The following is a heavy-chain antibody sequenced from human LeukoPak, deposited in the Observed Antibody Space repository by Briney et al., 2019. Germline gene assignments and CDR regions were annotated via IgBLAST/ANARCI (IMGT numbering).Heavy chain of an antibody. CDR3: ARQAIAATGNWFDP. Sequence: SETLSLTCAVSGYSISSGYYWGWIRQPPGKGLEWIGSIYHSGNTYYNPSLKSRVTISVDTSKNQFSLKVSSVTAADTAVYYCARQAIAATGNWFDPWGQGTLVTVSS. J-gene: IGHJ5*02. V-gene: IGHV4-38-2*01. CDR2: IYHSGNT. D-gene: IGHD2-15*01. CDR1: GYSISSGYY.